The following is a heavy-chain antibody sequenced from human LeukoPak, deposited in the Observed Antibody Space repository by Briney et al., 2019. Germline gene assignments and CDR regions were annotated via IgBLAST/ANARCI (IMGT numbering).Heavy chain of an antibody. CDR2: IREDGSEK. J-gene: IGHJ4*02. CDR1: GFSLSSYW. Sequence: GGSLRLSCAAAGFSLSSYWMSWVRQAKGKGLEGVAKIREDGSEKHYVDSVKGRFIISRDNSKNSLYLQMNSLRAEDTAVYYCARPLAYYYDRSGPQDYWGQGTLVTVSS. CDR3: ARPLAYYYDRSGPQDY. D-gene: IGHD3-22*01. V-gene: IGHV3-7*01.